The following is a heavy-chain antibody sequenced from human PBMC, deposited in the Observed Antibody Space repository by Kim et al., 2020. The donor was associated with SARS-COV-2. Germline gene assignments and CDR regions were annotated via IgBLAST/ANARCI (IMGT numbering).Heavy chain of an antibody. CDR3: AKGGYVAAAAPDAFDI. CDR2: ISYDGSNK. D-gene: IGHD6-13*01. CDR1: GFTFSSYG. Sequence: GGSLRLSCAASGFTFSSYGMHWVRQAPGKGLEWVAVISYDGSNKYYADSVKGRFTISRDNSKNTLYLQMNSLRAEDTAVYYCAKGGYVAAAAPDAFDIWG. J-gene: IGHJ3*02. V-gene: IGHV3-30*18.